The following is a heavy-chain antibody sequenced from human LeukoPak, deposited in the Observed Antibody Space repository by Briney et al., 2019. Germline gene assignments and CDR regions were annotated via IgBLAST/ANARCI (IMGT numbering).Heavy chain of an antibody. CDR3: ARSSHYDILTGYSEEDAFDI. Sequence: GGSLRLSCAAPGFTVSSNYMSWVRQAPGKGLEWVSVIYSGGSTDYADSVKGRFTISRDTSKNTLYLQMNSLRVEDAAVYYCARSSHYDILTGYSEEDAFDIWGQGTMVTVSS. D-gene: IGHD3-9*01. CDR1: GFTVSSNY. J-gene: IGHJ3*02. V-gene: IGHV3-53*01. CDR2: IYSGGST.